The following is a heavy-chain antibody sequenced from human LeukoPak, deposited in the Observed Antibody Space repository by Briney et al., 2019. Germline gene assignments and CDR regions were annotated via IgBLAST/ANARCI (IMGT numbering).Heavy chain of an antibody. CDR3: ASPGYCSGTSCPMRNYYYYYMDV. J-gene: IGHJ6*03. V-gene: IGHV1-69*02. Sequence: SVKVSCKASGGTFSSYTISWVRQAPGQGLEWMGRIIPILGIANYAQKFQGRVTITADKSTSTAYMELSSLRSEDTAVYYCASPGYCSGTSCPMRNYYYYYMDVWGKGTTVTVSS. CDR2: IIPILGIA. D-gene: IGHD2-2*03. CDR1: GGTFSSYT.